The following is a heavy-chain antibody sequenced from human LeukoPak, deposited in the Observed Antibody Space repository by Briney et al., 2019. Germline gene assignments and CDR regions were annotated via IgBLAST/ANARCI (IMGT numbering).Heavy chain of an antibody. CDR1: GASVSGSNYY. CDR3: AKSGGYGLIDY. J-gene: IGHJ4*02. Sequence: SETLSLTCAVSGASVSGSNYYWVWIRQPPGMGLEWIGNIYSSGSTYDNASLQSRVTISIDTSKNQFSLRLNSVTAADTAMYYCAKSGGYGLIDYWGQGTRVTVSS. V-gene: IGHV4-39*01. CDR2: IYSSGST. D-gene: IGHD1-26*01.